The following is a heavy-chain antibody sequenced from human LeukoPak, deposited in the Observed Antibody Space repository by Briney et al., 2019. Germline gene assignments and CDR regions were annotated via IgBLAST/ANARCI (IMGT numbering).Heavy chain of an antibody. Sequence: GGSLRLSCAASGFTFNNYWIHWVRQVPGKGLVWVSRINNDGSSASYVDSVKGRFTISRDNAKNTLFLQMNSLRAEDTAVYYCARRGTGHGMDVWGQGSTVIVSS. J-gene: IGHJ6*02. CDR1: GFTFNNYW. CDR2: INNDGSSA. CDR3: ARRGTGHGMDV. D-gene: IGHD1-1*01. V-gene: IGHV3-74*01.